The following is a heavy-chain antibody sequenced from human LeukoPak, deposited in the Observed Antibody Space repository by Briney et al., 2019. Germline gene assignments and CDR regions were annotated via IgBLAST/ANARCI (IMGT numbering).Heavy chain of an antibody. D-gene: IGHD3-3*01. CDR2: IYYSGST. CDR1: GGSISSGDYY. J-gene: IGHJ5*02. V-gene: IGHV4-39*01. Sequence: SQTLSLTCTVSGGSISSGDYYWGWIRQPPGKGLEWIGSIYYSGSTYYNPSLKSRVTISVDTSKNQFSLKLSSVTAADTAVYYCARHVPTNYDFWSGSSNWFDPWGQGTLVTVSS. CDR3: ARHVPTNYDFWSGSSNWFDP.